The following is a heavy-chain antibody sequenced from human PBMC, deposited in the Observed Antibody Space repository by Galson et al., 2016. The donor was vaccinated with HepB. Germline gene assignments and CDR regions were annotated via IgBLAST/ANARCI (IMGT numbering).Heavy chain of an antibody. V-gene: IGHV5-10-1*01. CDR3: TRIACGVDCSFDV. CDR1: GYTFTSYW. Sequence: QSGAEVKKPGESLRISCQASGYTFTSYWINWVRQMPGRGLEWMGRIDGSDSYTNYSPSFQGHVTMSIDKSISTAYFQWNSLKASDTAMYYCTRIACGVDCSFDVWGQGTLVTVSS. J-gene: IGHJ4*02. CDR2: IDGSDSYT. D-gene: IGHD2-21*02.